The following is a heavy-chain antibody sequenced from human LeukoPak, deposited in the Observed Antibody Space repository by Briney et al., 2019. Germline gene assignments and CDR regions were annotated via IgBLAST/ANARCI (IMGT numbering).Heavy chain of an antibody. Sequence: SETQSLTCIVSGYSISSGYYWVWIRQPPGKGLEWIGSIYHSGSTLYNPSLKSRVTISVDTSKNKFSLKLSSVTAADTAMYYCARDQPYMDVWGEGTTVTVSS. CDR1: GYSISSGYY. V-gene: IGHV4-38-2*02. J-gene: IGHJ6*03. CDR3: ARDQPYMDV. CDR2: IYHSGST.